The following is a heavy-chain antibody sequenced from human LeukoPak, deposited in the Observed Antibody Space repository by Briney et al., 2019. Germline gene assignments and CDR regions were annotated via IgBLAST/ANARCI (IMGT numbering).Heavy chain of an antibody. Sequence: SETLSLTCTVSGGSISSYYWSWIRQPPGKGLEWIGYIYYSGSTYYNPSLKSRVTISVDTSKNQFSLKLSSVTAGDTDDQLDGREDGLASGCGSYVLSGMDVWGQGTTVTVSS. V-gene: IGHV4-59*06. J-gene: IGHJ6*02. CDR3: GREDGLASGCGSYVLSGMDV. D-gene: IGHD3-16*01. CDR1: GGSISSYY. CDR2: IYYSGST.